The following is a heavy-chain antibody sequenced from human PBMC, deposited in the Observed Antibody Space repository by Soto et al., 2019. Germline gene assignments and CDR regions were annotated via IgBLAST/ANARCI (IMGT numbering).Heavy chain of an antibody. CDR1: GFTFSSYA. D-gene: IGHD3-10*01. CDR3: AKSFLLWFGEGIGY. V-gene: IGHV3-23*01. J-gene: IGHJ4*02. Sequence: GGSLRLSCAASGFTFSSYAMSLVRQAPGKGLDWVSAISGSGDSTYYAGSVKGRFTISRDNSKNMVFLQINSLRAEDTALYYCAKSFLLWFGEGIGYWGQGTQVTVSS. CDR2: ISGSGDST.